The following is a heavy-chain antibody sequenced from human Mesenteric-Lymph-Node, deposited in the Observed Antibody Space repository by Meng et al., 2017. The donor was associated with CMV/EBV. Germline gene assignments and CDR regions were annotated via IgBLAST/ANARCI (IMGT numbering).Heavy chain of an antibody. CDR3: ARDSYDMGYYFDF. J-gene: IGHJ4*02. CDR1: GFTFDDYG. Sequence: GGSLRLSCAASGFTFDDYGMSWVRQAPGKGLEWVSVIYRGGSTYYADSVKGRFSVSRDNSKNTLFLQMNSLRAEDTATYYCARDSYDMGYYFDFWGRGTLVTVSS. CDR2: IYRGGST. V-gene: IGHV3-53*01. D-gene: IGHD3-16*01.